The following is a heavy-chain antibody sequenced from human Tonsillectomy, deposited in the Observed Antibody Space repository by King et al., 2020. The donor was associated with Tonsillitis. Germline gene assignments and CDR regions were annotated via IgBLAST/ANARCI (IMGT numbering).Heavy chain of an antibody. Sequence: VQLVESGGGLVKPGGSLRLSCAASGFTFSHAWMSWVRQAPGKGLEWVGRIKSKTDGGTTDYAAPVKGRFTISRDESKNTLYLQMNSLKTEDTALYYCTTDQLLFGYNWFDPWGQGTLVTVPS. CDR1: GFTFSHAW. J-gene: IGHJ5*02. CDR2: IKSKTDGGTT. V-gene: IGHV3-15*01. CDR3: TTDQLLFGYNWFDP. D-gene: IGHD3-10*01.